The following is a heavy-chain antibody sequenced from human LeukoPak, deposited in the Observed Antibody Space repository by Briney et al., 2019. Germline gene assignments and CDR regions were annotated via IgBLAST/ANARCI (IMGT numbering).Heavy chain of an antibody. J-gene: IGHJ4*02. CDR1: GYSISSGYY. CDR2: IYHSGST. V-gene: IGHV4-38-2*02. Sequence: SETLSLTCTVSGYSISSGYYWGWIRPPPGKGLEWIGSIYHSGSTYYNPSLKSRVTISVDTSKNQFSLKLSSVTAADTAVYYCASVTPPDYWGQGTLVTVSS. D-gene: IGHD1-14*01. CDR3: ASVTPPDY.